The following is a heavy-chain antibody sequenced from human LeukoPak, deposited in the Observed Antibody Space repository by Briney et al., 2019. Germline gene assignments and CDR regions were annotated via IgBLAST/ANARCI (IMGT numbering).Heavy chain of an antibody. D-gene: IGHD5-24*01. CDR1: GYTFTGFY. CDR2: VNPKNGDT. CDR3: ARDGGEI. J-gene: IGHJ4*02. V-gene: IGHV1-2*02. Sequence: GASVKVSCKASGYTFTGFYMHWLRQAPGQGLQWMGWVNPKNGDTTYAQKFQGRVTMTRDTSISAAYMELRSLRSDDTAVYYRARDGGEIWGQGTLVTVSS.